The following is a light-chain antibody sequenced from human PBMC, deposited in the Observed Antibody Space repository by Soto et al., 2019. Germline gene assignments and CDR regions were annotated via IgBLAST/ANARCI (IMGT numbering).Light chain of an antibody. V-gene: IGKV1-5*03. CDR3: QHYNSFSRT. J-gene: IGKJ1*01. Sequence: IQMTQSPSTLSASVGDRVAITCRASDNIAPWVAWYQQKPGKAPKLLIYKAANLADEVPSRFAGSGSGTDFTLTITRLQPDDFATYYCQHYNSFSRTFGQGTKVDIK. CDR1: DNIAPW. CDR2: KAA.